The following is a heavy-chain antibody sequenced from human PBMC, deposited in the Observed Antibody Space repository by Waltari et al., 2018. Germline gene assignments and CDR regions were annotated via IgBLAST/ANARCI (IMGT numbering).Heavy chain of an antibody. Sequence: EVQLVESGGGLVQPGGSLRLSCAASGITFNTHWMHWVRQAPGKGLVWVSRINSGGSSTSYADSVKGRFTISRDNAKNTLYLEMKSLRAEDTAVYYCAAPGGNDLEYLQRWGQGTLVTVSS. J-gene: IGHJ1*01. CDR2: INSGGSST. D-gene: IGHD2-15*01. CDR1: GITFNTHW. CDR3: AAPGGNDLEYLQR. V-gene: IGHV3-74*01.